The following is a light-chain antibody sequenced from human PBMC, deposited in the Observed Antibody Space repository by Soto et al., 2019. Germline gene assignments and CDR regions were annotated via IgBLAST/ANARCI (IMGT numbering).Light chain of an antibody. J-gene: IGLJ1*01. CDR2: SNN. CDR3: AAWDDSLSGYV. Sequence: QSVLTQPPSTSGTPGQGVTISCSGSSSNIGSNTVNWYQHLPGTAPKLLIYSNNQRPSGVPERFSGSKSGTSASLAVSGLQSEDEADYYCAAWDDSLSGYVFGTGTKGTVL. CDR1: SSNIGSNT. V-gene: IGLV1-44*01.